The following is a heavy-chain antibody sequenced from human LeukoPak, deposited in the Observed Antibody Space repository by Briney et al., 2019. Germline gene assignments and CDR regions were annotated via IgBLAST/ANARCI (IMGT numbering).Heavy chain of an antibody. Sequence: SQTLSLTCAVSGDSVSSNSAAWNWIRQSPSRGLEWLGRTYYRSKWYNNYAVSVRSRITVDSDTSKNQFSLQLNSVTPEDTAVYYCARVSSWSFDYWDQGTLVTVSS. CDR1: GDSVSSNSAA. V-gene: IGHV6-1*01. J-gene: IGHJ4*02. CDR3: ARVSSWSFDY. CDR2: TYYRSKWYN. D-gene: IGHD6-13*01.